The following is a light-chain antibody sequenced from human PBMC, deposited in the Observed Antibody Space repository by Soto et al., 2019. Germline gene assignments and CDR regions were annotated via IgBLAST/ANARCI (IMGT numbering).Light chain of an antibody. Sequence: IQLTQSPSSLSASVGDRVTITCRASQGISSYLAWYQQKPGKAPKLLIYAASTLQSGVPSRFSGSGSGTDFTLTISSLPPEDFATYYCQQLNSYPPTFGPGTKVDIK. CDR1: QGISSY. CDR2: AAS. CDR3: QQLNSYPPT. V-gene: IGKV1-9*01. J-gene: IGKJ3*01.